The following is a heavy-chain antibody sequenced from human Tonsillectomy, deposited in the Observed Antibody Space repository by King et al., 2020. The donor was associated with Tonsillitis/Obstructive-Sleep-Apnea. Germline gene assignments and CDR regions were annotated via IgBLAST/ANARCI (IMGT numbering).Heavy chain of an antibody. D-gene: IGHD3-10*01. V-gene: IGHV3-53*01. CDR3: ARDQDYGSGSYFHYYYYMDV. Sequence: VQLVESGGGLIQPGGSLRLSCAASGFTVSSNYMSWVRQAPGKGLEWVSVIYSGGSTYYADSVKGRFTISRDNSKNTQYLQMNSLRAEDTAVYYCARDQDYGSGSYFHYYYYMDVWGKGTTVTVSS. CDR2: IYSGGST. J-gene: IGHJ6*03. CDR1: GFTVSSNY.